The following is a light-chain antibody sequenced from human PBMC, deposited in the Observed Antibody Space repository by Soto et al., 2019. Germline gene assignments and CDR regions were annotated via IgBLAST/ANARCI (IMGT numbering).Light chain of an antibody. Sequence: EIVLTQSPATLSLSPGERATLSCRASQSVSSYLAWYQRKPGQAPRLLLYDASNRATGIPARFSGSGSGTDFTLTISSLEPEDFAVYYCQQRSNWPPFTFGGGTKVEIK. CDR2: DAS. V-gene: IGKV3-11*01. CDR3: QQRSNWPPFT. CDR1: QSVSSY. J-gene: IGKJ4*01.